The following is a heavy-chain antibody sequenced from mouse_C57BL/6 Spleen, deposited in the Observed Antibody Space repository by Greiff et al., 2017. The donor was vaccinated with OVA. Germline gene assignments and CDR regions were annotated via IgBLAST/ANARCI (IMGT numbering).Heavy chain of an antibody. CDR3: ARQGYGSSYGYFDV. V-gene: IGHV5-17*01. D-gene: IGHD1-1*01. CDR1: GFTFSDYG. CDR2: ISSGSSTI. Sequence: EVKLVESGGGLVKPGGSLKLSCAASGFTFSDYGMHWVRQAPEKGLEWVAYISSGSSTIYYADTVKGRFTISRDNAKNTLFLQMTSLRSEDTAMYYCARQGYGSSYGYFDVWGTGTTVTVSS. J-gene: IGHJ1*03.